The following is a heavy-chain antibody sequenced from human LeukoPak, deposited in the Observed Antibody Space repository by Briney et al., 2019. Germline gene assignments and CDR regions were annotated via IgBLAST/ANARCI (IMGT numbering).Heavy chain of an antibody. CDR1: GFSLRTSGMC. J-gene: IGHJ4*02. V-gene: IGHV2-70*01. CDR2: IDWDDDK. Sequence: SGPTLVHPTPPLTLTYTFSGFSLRTSGMCGSWIRQPPVKALEWLTLIDWDDDKFYSTSLKTRLTISKDTSKNQVVLTMTNMDPVDTATYYCARIVCRDYGIYFDYWGQGTLVTVSS. CDR3: ARIVCRDYGIYFDY. D-gene: IGHD4-17*01.